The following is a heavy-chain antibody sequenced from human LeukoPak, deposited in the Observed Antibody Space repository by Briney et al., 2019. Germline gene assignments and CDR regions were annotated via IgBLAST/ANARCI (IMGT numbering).Heavy chain of an antibody. J-gene: IGHJ4*02. D-gene: IGHD3-9*01. CDR2: ISSSSSTI. V-gene: IGHV3-48*01. CDR3: ARESDILTGCPDY. Sequence: GSLRLSCAASGFTFSSYSMNWVRQAPGKGLEWVSYISSSSSTIYYADSVKGRFTISRDNAKNSLYLQMNSLRAEDTAVYYCARESDILTGCPDYWGQGTLATVSS. CDR1: GFTFSSYS.